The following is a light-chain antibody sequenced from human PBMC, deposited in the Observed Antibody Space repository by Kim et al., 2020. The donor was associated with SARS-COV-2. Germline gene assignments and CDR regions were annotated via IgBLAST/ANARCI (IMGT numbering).Light chain of an antibody. Sequence: LSPGEIATRSCWASQSVGRFLAWYQQTPGLPPRLLIYGASNRATGIPARFSGSGSGTDFTLTISRLEPEDSAVYYCQQRTDWPITFGQGTRLEIK. CDR2: GAS. J-gene: IGKJ5*01. CDR3: QQRTDWPIT. V-gene: IGKV3-11*01. CDR1: QSVGRF.